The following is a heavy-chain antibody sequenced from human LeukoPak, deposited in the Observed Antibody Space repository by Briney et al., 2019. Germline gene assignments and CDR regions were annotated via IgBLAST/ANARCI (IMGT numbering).Heavy chain of an antibody. CDR3: AQSQYYYGSGSHDF. CDR2: TSSSDAGT. V-gene: IGHV3-23*01. Sequence: RPGGSLRLSCAASGFTLSSYAMSWVRQAPGKGLEWVSATSSSDAGTYYADSVRGRFTISRDNSKNTLYLQMNSLRAEDAAVYYCAQSQYYYGSGSHDFWGQGTLVTVSS. D-gene: IGHD3-10*01. CDR1: GFTLSSYA. J-gene: IGHJ4*02.